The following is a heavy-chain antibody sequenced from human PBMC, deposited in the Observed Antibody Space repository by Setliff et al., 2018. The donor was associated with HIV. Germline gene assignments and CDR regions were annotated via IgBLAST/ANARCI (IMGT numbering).Heavy chain of an antibody. CDR1: GGSFSGYY. V-gene: IGHV4-34*01. CDR3: ARGPGGWQRDYFDF. CDR2: INHSGST. D-gene: IGHD2-15*01. J-gene: IGHJ4*02. Sequence: SETLSLTCALYGGSFSGYYWSWIRQPPGKGLEWIGEINHSGSTNYNPSLKSRVIISVDLSKNQFSLKLSSVTAADTAVYYCARGPGGWQRDYFDFWGQGTLVTVSS.